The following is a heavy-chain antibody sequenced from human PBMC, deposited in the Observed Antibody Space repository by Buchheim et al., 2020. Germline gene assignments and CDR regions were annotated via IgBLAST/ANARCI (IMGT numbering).Heavy chain of an antibody. CDR1: GFTFSPYG. D-gene: IGHD3-22*01. J-gene: IGHJ4*02. Sequence: QVQLVESGGGVVQPGRSLRLSCAASGFTFSPYGMHWVRQAPGKGLEWVAVIWYDGSNKYYADSVKGRFTISRDNSKNTLYLQMNTLRAEDTAVYYCARDSESSGYYPFDYWGQGTL. CDR3: ARDSESSGYYPFDY. CDR2: IWYDGSNK. V-gene: IGHV3-33*01.